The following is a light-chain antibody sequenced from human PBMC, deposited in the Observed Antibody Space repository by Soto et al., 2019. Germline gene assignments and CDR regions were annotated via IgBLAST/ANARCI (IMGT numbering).Light chain of an antibody. CDR3: SSYTSSSTSVV. CDR2: DVS. CDR1: SSDVGGYNY. J-gene: IGLJ2*01. Sequence: QSALTQPASVSGSPGQSITISCTGTSSDVGGYNYVSWYQHHPGKAPKLMIYDVSNRPSGVSNRFSGSKSGNTASLPISGLQAEDEADYYCSSYTSSSTSVVFGGGTKLTVL. V-gene: IGLV2-14*03.